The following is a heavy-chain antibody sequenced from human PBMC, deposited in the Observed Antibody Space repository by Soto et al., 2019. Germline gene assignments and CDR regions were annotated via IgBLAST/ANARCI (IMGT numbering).Heavy chain of an antibody. D-gene: IGHD4-17*01. CDR2: IYYSGST. V-gene: IGHV4-39*01. CDR3: ARHSGPRYGDSYDY. J-gene: IGHJ4*02. Sequence: SETLSLTCTVSGGSISSSSYYWGWIRQPPGKGLEWIGSIYYSGSTYYNPSLKSRVTISVDTSKNQFSLKLSSVTAADTAVYYCARHSGPRYGDSYDYWGQGTLVTVSS. CDR1: GGSISSSSYY.